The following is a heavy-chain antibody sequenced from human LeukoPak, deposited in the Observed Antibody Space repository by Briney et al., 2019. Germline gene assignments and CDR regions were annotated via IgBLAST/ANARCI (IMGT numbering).Heavy chain of an antibody. D-gene: IGHD6-6*01. V-gene: IGHV5-51*01. CDR1: GYSFTSYW. CDR2: IYPGDSDT. Sequence: GESLKISCKGSGYSFTSYWIGWVRQMPGKGLEWMGIIYPGDSDTRYSPSFQGQVTISADKSISTAYLQWSSLKASDTAMYYCARPLWKEYSSSFGFDYWGQGTLVTVSS. CDR3: ARPLWKEYSSSFGFDY. J-gene: IGHJ4*02.